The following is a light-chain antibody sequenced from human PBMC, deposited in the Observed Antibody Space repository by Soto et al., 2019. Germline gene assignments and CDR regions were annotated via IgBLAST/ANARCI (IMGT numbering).Light chain of an antibody. Sequence: EIVMTQSPDTLSVSPGERATLSCRASESVRSXXPWYQQKPGQAPRLLIYGVSTRATGIPARFSGSGSETXXXXXXXXXQSEDFAFYXCQQYVNWPPWTFGQGTKVQIK. CDR3: QQYVNWPPWT. V-gene: IGKV3-15*01. J-gene: IGKJ1*01. CDR1: ESVRSX. CDR2: GVS.